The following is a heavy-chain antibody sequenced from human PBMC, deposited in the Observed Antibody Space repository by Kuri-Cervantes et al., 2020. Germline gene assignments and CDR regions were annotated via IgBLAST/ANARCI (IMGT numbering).Heavy chain of an antibody. CDR2: ISSSSSYI. V-gene: IGHV3-21*01. Sequence: GESLKISCAASGFTFSSYSMNWVRQAPGKGLEWVSSISSSSSYIYYADSVKGRFTISRDNAKNSLSLQMNSLRVEDTGVYYCARASQDSVYYFDSWGQGTLVTVSS. CDR1: GFTFSSYS. J-gene: IGHJ4*01. D-gene: IGHD3/OR15-3a*01. CDR3: ARASQDSVYYFDS.